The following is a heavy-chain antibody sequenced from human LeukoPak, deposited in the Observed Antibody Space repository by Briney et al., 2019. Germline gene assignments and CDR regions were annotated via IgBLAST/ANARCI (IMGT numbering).Heavy chain of an antibody. V-gene: IGHV3-74*01. D-gene: IGHD6-19*01. J-gene: IGHJ4*02. Sequence: GGSLRLSCGASGFSFSSYWMHWVRQAPGKGLMWVSRVNNDGSSTTYADSVEGRFTISRDNARNTLYLQMNSLRAEDTAVYYCARSSYQYHFDYWVQGTLVTVSS. CDR3: ARSSYQYHFDY. CDR1: GFSFSSYW. CDR2: VNNDGSST.